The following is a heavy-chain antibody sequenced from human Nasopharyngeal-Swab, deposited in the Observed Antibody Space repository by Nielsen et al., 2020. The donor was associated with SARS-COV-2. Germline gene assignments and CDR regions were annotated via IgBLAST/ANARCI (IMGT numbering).Heavy chain of an antibody. CDR3: ARDGFWGLRLGELSLYLAGMDV. V-gene: IGHV1-2*04. J-gene: IGHJ6*02. Sequence: ASVKVSCKASGYTFTCYYMHWVRPAPGQGLEWMGWINPNSGGTNYAQKFQGWVTMTRDTSISTVYMELSSLRSEDTAVYYCARDGFWGLRLGELSLYLAGMDVWGQGTTVTVSS. D-gene: IGHD3-16*02. CDR1: GYTFTCYY. CDR2: INPNSGGT.